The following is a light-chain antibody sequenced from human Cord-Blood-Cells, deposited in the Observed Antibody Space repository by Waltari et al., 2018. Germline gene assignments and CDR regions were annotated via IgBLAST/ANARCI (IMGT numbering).Light chain of an antibody. CDR3: CADAGGSTLV. Sequence: QSALTQPAHVAWSPGQTIHLPCTGTSSDYLLYNLVPWYKQHPGKAPKLMIYEDSTQPPGVVNRVSGSRAGNTASMTSAGGQAEDDADYFCCADAGGSTLVFGVGTRQSVL. CDR1: SSDYLLYNL. CDR2: EDS. V-gene: IGLV2-23*01. J-gene: IGLJ2*01.